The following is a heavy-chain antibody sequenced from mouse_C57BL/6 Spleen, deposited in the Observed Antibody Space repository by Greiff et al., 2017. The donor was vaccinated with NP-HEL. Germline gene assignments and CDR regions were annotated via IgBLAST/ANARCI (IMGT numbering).Heavy chain of an antibody. D-gene: IGHD1-1*01. CDR3: ARLKLRAY. Sequence: VQLQQPGAELVRPGSSVKLSCKASGYTFTSYWMDWVKQRPGQGLEWIGNIYPSDSETHYNQKFKDKATLTVDKSSSTAYMQLSSLTSEDSAVYYCARLKLRAYWGQGTLVTVSA. V-gene: IGHV1-61*01. CDR1: GYTFTSYW. J-gene: IGHJ3*01. CDR2: IYPSDSET.